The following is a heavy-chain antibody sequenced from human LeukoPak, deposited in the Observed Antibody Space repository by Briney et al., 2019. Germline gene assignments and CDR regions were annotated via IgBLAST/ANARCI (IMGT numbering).Heavy chain of an antibody. Sequence: GGSLRLSCAASGFTFSDYWMHWVRQAPGKGLVWVSHISTDGSSTTYADSVRGRFIISRDNARNTLYLQMNSLRVGDTAVYYCATSPIFPNDWGQGTLVTVSS. CDR2: ISTDGSST. J-gene: IGHJ4*02. V-gene: IGHV3-74*01. CDR3: ATSPIFPND. CDR1: GFTFSDYW. D-gene: IGHD3-3*01.